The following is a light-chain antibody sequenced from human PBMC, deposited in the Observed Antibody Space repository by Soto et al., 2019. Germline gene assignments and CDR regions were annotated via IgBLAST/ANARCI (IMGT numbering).Light chain of an antibody. Sequence: EIVLTQSPATLSLSPGERATLSCRASQSVSSYLAWYQQKPGQAPRLLIYDASSRATVIPARFSGSGSGTDFTLTISSLEPEAFAVYYCQQRSNWPITFGQGTRLEIK. CDR2: DAS. V-gene: IGKV3-11*01. CDR1: QSVSSY. J-gene: IGKJ5*01. CDR3: QQRSNWPIT.